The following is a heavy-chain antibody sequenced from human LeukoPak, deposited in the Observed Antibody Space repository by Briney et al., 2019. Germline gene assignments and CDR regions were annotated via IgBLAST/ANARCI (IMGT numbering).Heavy chain of an antibody. D-gene: IGHD1-26*01. CDR3: ARARKKGGSYYLSAELYFDY. CDR1: GGSISSYY. J-gene: IGHJ4*02. Sequence: SETLSLTCTVSGGSISSYYWSWIRQPAGKGLEWIGRIYTSGSTNYNPSLKSRVTMSVDTSKNQFSLKLSSVTAADTAVYYCARARKKGGSYYLSAELYFDYWGQGTLVTVSS. V-gene: IGHV4-4*07. CDR2: IYTSGST.